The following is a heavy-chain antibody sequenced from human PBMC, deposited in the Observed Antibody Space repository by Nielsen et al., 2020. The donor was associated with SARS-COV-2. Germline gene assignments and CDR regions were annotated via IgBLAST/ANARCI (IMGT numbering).Heavy chain of an antibody. J-gene: IGHJ4*02. CDR3: ARRGYGSATYWDY. CDR2: ISWNSANI. Sequence: SLKISCVVSGFNFRGYWMTWVRQAPGKGLEWVSGISWNSANIAYADSVKGRFTISRDNAKSSLYLQMNSLRADDTAVYYCARRGYGSATYWDYWGQGTQVTVSS. D-gene: IGHD3-10*01. CDR1: GFNFRGYW. V-gene: IGHV3-9*01.